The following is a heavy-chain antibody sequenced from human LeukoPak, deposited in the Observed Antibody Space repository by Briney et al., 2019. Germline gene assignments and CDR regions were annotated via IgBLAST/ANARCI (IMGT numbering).Heavy chain of an antibody. CDR3: ASEYSSGWPHY. Sequence: PGRSLRLSCAASGFTSSSYGMHWVRQAPGKGLEWVAVIWYDGSNKYYADSVKGRFTISRDNSKNTLYLQMNSLRAEDTAVYYCASEYSSGWPHYWGQGTLVTVSS. J-gene: IGHJ4*02. V-gene: IGHV3-33*01. D-gene: IGHD6-19*01. CDR2: IWYDGSNK. CDR1: GFTSSSYG.